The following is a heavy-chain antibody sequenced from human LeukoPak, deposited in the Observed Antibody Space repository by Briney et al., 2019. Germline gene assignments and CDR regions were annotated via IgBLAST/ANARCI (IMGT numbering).Heavy chain of an antibody. D-gene: IGHD2/OR15-2a*01. J-gene: IGHJ4*02. V-gene: IGHV3-74*01. CDR3: VSFYETY. CDR1: GNYW. Sequence: GGSLRLSCAASGNYWMHWVRQVPGKGLVWVSHINSDGSWTSYADSVKGRFTISKDNAKNTVYLQMNSLRAEDTAVYYCVSFYETYWGRGTLVTVS. CDR2: INSDGSWT.